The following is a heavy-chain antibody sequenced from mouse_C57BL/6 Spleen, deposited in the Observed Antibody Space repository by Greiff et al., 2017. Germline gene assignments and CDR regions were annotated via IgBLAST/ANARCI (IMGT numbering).Heavy chain of an antibody. CDR1: GYTFTSYW. D-gene: IGHD4-1*01. CDR2: IDPSDSYT. J-gene: IGHJ2*01. CDR3: ARNWDGGVFDY. Sequence: QVQLQQPGAELVMPGASVKLSCKASGYTFTSYWMHWVKQRPGQGLEWIGEIDPSDSYTNYNQKFKGKSTLTVDKSSSTAYMQLSSLTSEDSAVYYCARNWDGGVFDYWGQGTTLTVSS. V-gene: IGHV1-69*01.